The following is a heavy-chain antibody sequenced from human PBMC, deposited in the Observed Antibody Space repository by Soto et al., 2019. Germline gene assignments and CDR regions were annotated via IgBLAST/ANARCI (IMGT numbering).Heavy chain of an antibody. CDR1: GGTFSSYA. D-gene: IGHD6-13*01. CDR2: IIPIFGTA. V-gene: IGHV1-69*01. Sequence: QVQLVQSGAEVKKPGSSVKVSCKASGGTFSSYAISWVRQAPGQGLEWMGGIIPIFGTANYAQKFQGRVTITADESTSTAYMELSSLRSEDTAVYYCATYSSSWYGRSSAFDIWGQGTMVTVSS. J-gene: IGHJ3*02. CDR3: ATYSSSWYGRSSAFDI.